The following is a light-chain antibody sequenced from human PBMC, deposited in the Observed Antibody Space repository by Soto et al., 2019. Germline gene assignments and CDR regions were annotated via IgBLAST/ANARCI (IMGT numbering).Light chain of an antibody. CDR2: GAS. J-gene: IGKJ1*01. CDR3: QQYGSSLYT. CDR1: QSVSSNY. Sequence: EIVLTQSPGILSLSPGERVTLSCRASQSVSSNYVACHQQKRGQAPRLLIYGASSRATGIPDRFSGSGSGTEFTLTISSLESEDFAVYYCQQYGSSLYTFGEGTKVEIK. V-gene: IGKV3-20*01.